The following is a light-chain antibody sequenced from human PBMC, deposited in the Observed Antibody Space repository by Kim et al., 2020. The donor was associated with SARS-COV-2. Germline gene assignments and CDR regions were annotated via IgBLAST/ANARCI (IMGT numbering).Light chain of an antibody. Sequence: FPGATVTLSCRASQSVASNLAWYQEKPCQPPRLLIYGASTRATDIPVRFTGSGSGTEFTLTISSLQSEDFAVYYCQQYNNWPPWTFGQGTKVDIK. CDR1: QSVASN. CDR3: QQYNNWPPWT. V-gene: IGKV3-15*01. CDR2: GAS. J-gene: IGKJ1*01.